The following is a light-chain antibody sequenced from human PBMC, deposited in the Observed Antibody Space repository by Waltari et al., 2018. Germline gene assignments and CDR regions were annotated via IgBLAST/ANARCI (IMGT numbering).Light chain of an antibody. CDR3: QKYEALPAT. V-gene: IGKV3-20*01. J-gene: IGKJ1*01. Sequence: EIVLTQSPGTLSLSPGERATLSCRASQSVGRYLAWYQQKPGQAPRLLIYGASNRATGIPDRVSGSGSGTDFSLIISRLEPEDLAVYFCQKYEALPATFGQGTKVEIK. CDR1: QSVGRY. CDR2: GAS.